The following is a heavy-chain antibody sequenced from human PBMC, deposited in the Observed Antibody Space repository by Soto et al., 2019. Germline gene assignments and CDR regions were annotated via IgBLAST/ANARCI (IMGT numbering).Heavy chain of an antibody. CDR2: ISGSGDNK. CDR3: ARTGCSGGSCYLGGMDV. CDR1: GFTFSNYV. J-gene: IGHJ6*02. D-gene: IGHD2-15*01. Sequence: GGSLRLSCAASGFTFSNYVMSWVRQAPGKGLEWVSSISGSGDNKYYADSVKGRFTISRDNSKNTLYLQMNSLRAEDTAVYYCARTGCSGGSCYLGGMDVWGQGTTVTVSS. V-gene: IGHV3-23*01.